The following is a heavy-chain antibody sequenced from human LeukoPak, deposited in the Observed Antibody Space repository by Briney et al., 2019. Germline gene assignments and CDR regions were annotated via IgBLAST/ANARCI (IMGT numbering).Heavy chain of an antibody. CDR2: INPNSGGT. CDR3: ATLLMAYAMSDY. CDR1: GYTFTGYY. J-gene: IGHJ4*02. D-gene: IGHD2-8*01. V-gene: IGHV1-2*06. Sequence: GASVKVSCKASGYTFTGYYMHWVRQAPGQGLEWMGRINPNSGGTNYAQKFQGRVTMTRDTSISTAYMELSRLRSDDTAVYYCATLLMAYAMSDYWGQGTLVTVSS.